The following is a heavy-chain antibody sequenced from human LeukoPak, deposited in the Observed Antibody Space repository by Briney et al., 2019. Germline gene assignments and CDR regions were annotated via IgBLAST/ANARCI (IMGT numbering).Heavy chain of an antibody. V-gene: IGHV1-24*01. CDR1: GYTLTELS. CDR3: ATQAGYSSSWLTPY. J-gene: IGHJ4*02. Sequence: GASVKVSCKVSGYTLTELSMHWVRQAPGKGLEWMGGFDPEDGETIYAQRFQGRVTMTEDTSTDTAYMELSSLRSEDTAVYYCATQAGYSSSWLTPYWGQGTLVTVSS. D-gene: IGHD6-13*01. CDR2: FDPEDGET.